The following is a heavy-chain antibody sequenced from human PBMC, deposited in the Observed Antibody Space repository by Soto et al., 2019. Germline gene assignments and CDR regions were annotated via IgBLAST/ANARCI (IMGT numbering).Heavy chain of an antibody. CDR2: IRPNNGNT. J-gene: IGHJ4*02. CDR1: GYTFSIYG. CDR3: VRDLDGSGSYYTDY. V-gene: IGHV1-18*01. D-gene: IGHD3-10*01. Sequence: ASVKVSCNASGYTFSIYGINWVRQAPGQGLEWMGWIRPNNGNTKYAQSLQGRVTMTTDTSTSTAYMELKSLRSDDTAVYYCVRDLDGSGSYYTDYWGPGTLVTVSS.